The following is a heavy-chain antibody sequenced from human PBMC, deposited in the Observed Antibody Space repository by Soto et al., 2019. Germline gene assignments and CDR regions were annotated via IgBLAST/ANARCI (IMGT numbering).Heavy chain of an antibody. Sequence: ASETLSLTCAVYGGSFSGYYWSWIRQPPGKGLEWIGEIQHSGSTNYNPSLESRVTISVDTSKNQFSLKLTSVTAADTAVYYCARGFTAAGPPCWFDPWGQGTLVTVSS. J-gene: IGHJ5*02. CDR2: IQHSGST. D-gene: IGHD6-25*01. CDR3: ARGFTAAGPPCWFDP. V-gene: IGHV4-34*01. CDR1: GGSFSGYY.